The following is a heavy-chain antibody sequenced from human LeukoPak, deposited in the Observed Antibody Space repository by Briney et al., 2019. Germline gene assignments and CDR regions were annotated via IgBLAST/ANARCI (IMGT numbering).Heavy chain of an antibody. Sequence: PSEALSLTCNVSGAPISSYYWSWIRQPPGKGLEWIGYIHDTGDTNYNPSLRSRVTISADTSKNQPSLKLTSVTAADTAVYYCARHGSSGRAFDIWGQGTMVTVSS. J-gene: IGHJ3*02. CDR1: GAPISSYY. D-gene: IGHD1-26*01. V-gene: IGHV4-59*08. CDR2: IHDTGDT. CDR3: ARHGSSGRAFDI.